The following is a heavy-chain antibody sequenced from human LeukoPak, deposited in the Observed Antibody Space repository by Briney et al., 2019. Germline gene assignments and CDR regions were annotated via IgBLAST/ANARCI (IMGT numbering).Heavy chain of an antibody. D-gene: IGHD3-10*01. CDR2: VTDTGNT. Sequence: KPSETLSLTCIVSGDSISHSRSYWTWIRQSPGKGLEWIGSVTDTGNTYYNTSLKSRLALSVDTSRNQFSLRLRSVTAADTAVYFCASVSPIEARQRGEIEFWGRGTLVIVSS. V-gene: IGHV4-39*01. CDR1: GDSISHSRSY. J-gene: IGHJ4*02. CDR3: ASVSPIEARQRGEIEF.